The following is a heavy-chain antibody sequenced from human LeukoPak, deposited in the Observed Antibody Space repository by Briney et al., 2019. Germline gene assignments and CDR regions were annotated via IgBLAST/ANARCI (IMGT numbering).Heavy chain of an antibody. Sequence: PGGSLRLSCAASGFTFSSYAMGWVRQPPGKGPDWVSTISGSGDSTYYADSVKGRFTISRDNSKKTLYVQMSSLRAEDTAVYYCAKGFGDSRWFDPWGQGTLVTVSS. CDR1: GFTFSSYA. J-gene: IGHJ5*02. V-gene: IGHV3-23*01. CDR3: AKGFGDSRWFDP. CDR2: ISGSGDST. D-gene: IGHD4-17*01.